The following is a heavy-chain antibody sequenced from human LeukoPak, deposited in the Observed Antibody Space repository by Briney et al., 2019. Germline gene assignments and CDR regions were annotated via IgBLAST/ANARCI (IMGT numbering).Heavy chain of an antibody. J-gene: IGHJ6*02. CDR3: ARDRVGYNYYYGMDV. CDR2: INPKNGVT. Sequence: ASVKVSCKASGYIFTDWYLHWVRQAPGQGLEWMGSINPKNGVTDYAQKFQGRVTMTRDTSISTAYMELSSLRSEDTAVYYCARDRVGYNYYYGMDVWGQGTTVTVSS. CDR1: GYIFTDWY. V-gene: IGHV1-2*02. D-gene: IGHD2-15*01.